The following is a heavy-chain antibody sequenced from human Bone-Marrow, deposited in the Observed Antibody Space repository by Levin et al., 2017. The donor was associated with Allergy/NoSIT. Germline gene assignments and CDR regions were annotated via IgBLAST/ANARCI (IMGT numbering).Heavy chain of an antibody. V-gene: IGHV4-39*02. D-gene: IGHD6-13*01. CDR3: VREGTRSSSWYTS. J-gene: IGHJ5*02. CDR1: GGSIRTNIYY. CDR2: IYFSGST. Sequence: SQTLSLPCTVSGGSIRTNIYYWGWIRQPPGKGLEWIGSIYFSGSTYYNPSLKSRVTISVDTSKNQFSLNVISVTAADTAIYYCVREGTRSSSWYTSWGQGTLVTVSS.